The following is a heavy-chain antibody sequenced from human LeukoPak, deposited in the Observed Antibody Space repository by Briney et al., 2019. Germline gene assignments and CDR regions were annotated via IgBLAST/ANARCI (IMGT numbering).Heavy chain of an antibody. J-gene: IGHJ4*02. CDR3: ARRNGKRSDLL. CDR1: GGSISSSSYY. CDR2: IYYSGIT. D-gene: IGHD6-19*01. V-gene: IGHV4-39*01. Sequence: MSSETLSLTCTVSGGSISSSSYYWGWIRQPPGKGLEWIGSIYYSGITYYNPSVKSRVTVSVDTSKNQFSLKLSSVTAADTAVYYCARRNGKRSDLLWGQGTLVTVSS.